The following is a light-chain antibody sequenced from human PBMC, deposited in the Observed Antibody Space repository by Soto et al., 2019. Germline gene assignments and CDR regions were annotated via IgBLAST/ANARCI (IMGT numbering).Light chain of an antibody. J-gene: IGKJ1*01. V-gene: IGKV3-20*01. CDR2: GAS. CDR1: QTISSSY. Sequence: EIVLTQSPGTLSLSTGERATLSCTASQTISSSYLAWYQQKPGQAPRLLIYGASSGATGIPDNFSGSGSGTDFTLTISDVQPEDFALYYCHQRQSWPRTFGQGTKVDIK. CDR3: HQRQSWPRT.